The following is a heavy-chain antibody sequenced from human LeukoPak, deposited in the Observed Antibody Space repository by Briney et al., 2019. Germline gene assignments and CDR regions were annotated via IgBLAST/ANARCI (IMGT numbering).Heavy chain of an antibody. D-gene: IGHD6-13*01. V-gene: IGHV4-59*01. CDR1: GGSISSYY. Sequence: SETLSLTCTVSGGSISSYYWSWIRQPPGKGLEWIGYIYYSGSTNYNPSLKSRVTISVDTSKNQFSLKLSSVTAADTAVYYCARRSIAAAGTRYFQHWGQGTLVTVSS. J-gene: IGHJ1*01. CDR2: IYYSGST. CDR3: ARRSIAAAGTRYFQH.